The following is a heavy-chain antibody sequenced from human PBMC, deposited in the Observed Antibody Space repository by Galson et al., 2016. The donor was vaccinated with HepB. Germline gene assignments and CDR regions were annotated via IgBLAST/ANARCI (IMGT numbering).Heavy chain of an antibody. CDR1: GFTFSHYG. V-gene: IGHV3-30*18. J-gene: IGHJ6*02. D-gene: IGHD3-9*01. CDR2: ISYDGSNK. Sequence: CAASGFTFSHYGMHWVRQAPGKGLEWVAVISYDGSNKYYADSVKGRFTISRDNSKNTLYLQMNSLRAEDTAVYYCAKDVLIRYFDWQGGMDVWGQGTTVTVSS. CDR3: AKDVLIRYFDWQGGMDV.